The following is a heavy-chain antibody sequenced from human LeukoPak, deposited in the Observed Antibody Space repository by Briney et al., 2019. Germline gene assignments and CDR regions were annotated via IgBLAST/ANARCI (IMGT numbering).Heavy chain of an antibody. Sequence: SQTLSLTGTVSGGSISRGDYYWSCIRQPPGKGLEWIWYIYYSGSTYYNPTLKSRVNISVDTSKNQVSLKLSSVTAADTAVYYCARVVVGTSDIWGQGTMVTVSS. D-gene: IGHD2-21*01. V-gene: IGHV4-30-4*01. J-gene: IGHJ3*02. CDR1: GGSISRGDYY. CDR2: IYYSGST. CDR3: ARVVVGTSDI.